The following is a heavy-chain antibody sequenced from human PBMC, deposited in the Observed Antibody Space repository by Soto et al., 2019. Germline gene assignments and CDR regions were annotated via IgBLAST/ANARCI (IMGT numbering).Heavy chain of an antibody. D-gene: IGHD3-9*01. CDR3: TIDTPVAAFEF. CDR2: IIPMLGIT. Sequence: QVQLVQSGAEVKKPGSSVKVSCKASGGTFSSNTVSWVRQAPGQGVEWMGRIIPMLGITTYTQKFKGRVTISADKSTSTAYMFLGSLTYEDTAVYYCTIDTPVAAFEFWGHATMVTVSS. CDR1: GGTFSSNT. J-gene: IGHJ3*01. V-gene: IGHV1-69*02.